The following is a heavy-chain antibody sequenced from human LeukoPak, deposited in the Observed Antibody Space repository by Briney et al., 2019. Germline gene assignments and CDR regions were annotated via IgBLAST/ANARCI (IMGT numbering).Heavy chain of an antibody. D-gene: IGHD3-22*01. CDR2: IYYSGST. CDR1: GGSISSYY. CDR3: ARSGYYYDSSGYYGGPFDY. Sequence: SETLSLTCTASGGSISSYYWSWIRQPPGKGLEWIGYIYYSGSTNYNPSLKSRVTISVDTSKNQFSLKLSSVTAADTAVYYCARSGYYYDSSGYYGGPFDYWGQGTLVTVSS. V-gene: IGHV4-59*01. J-gene: IGHJ4*02.